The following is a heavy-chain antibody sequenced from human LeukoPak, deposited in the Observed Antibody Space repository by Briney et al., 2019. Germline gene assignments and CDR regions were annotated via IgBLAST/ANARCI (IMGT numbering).Heavy chain of an antibody. CDR2: IKQDGSDK. CDR1: GFIFSRYI. CDR3: ARDASPHTSHGKWFDY. Sequence: GGSLRLSCAASGFIFSRYIMHWVRQAPGKGLEWVANIKQDGSDKYYVDSVKGRFTISRDNAKNSLYLQMNSLRAEDTAVYYCARDASPHTSHGKWFDYWGQGTLVTVSS. J-gene: IGHJ4*02. V-gene: IGHV3-7*01. D-gene: IGHD2-2*01.